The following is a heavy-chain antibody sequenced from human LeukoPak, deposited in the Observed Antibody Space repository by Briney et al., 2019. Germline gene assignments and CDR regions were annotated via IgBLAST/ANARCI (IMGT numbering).Heavy chain of an antibody. CDR1: GFTFSSYS. V-gene: IGHV3-21*01. CDR2: ISSSSSYI. Sequence: GGSLRLSCAASGFTFSSYSMDWVRQAPGKALEWVSSISSSSSYIYYADSVKGRFTISRDNAKNSLYLQMNSLRAEDTAVYYCARVLWGSGSPENWGHYYYYMDVWGKGTTVTVSS. J-gene: IGHJ6*03. D-gene: IGHD3-10*01. CDR3: ARVLWGSGSPENWGHYYYYMDV.